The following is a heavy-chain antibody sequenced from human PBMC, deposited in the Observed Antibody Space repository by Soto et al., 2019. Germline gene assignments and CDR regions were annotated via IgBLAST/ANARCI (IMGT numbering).Heavy chain of an antibody. V-gene: IGHV4-34*01. CDR2: INHSGST. CDR3: ASAGYCSSTSCPNGNWFDP. CDR1: GGSFSGYY. J-gene: IGHJ5*02. Sequence: SETLSLTCAVYGGSFSGYYWSWIRQPPGKGLEWIGEINHSGSTNYDPSLKSRVTISVDTSKNQFSLKLTSVTAADTAVYYCASAGYCSSTSCPNGNWFDPWGQGTLVTVSS. D-gene: IGHD2-2*01.